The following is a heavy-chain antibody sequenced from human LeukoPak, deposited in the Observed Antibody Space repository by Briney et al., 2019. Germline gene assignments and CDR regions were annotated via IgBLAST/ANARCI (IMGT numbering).Heavy chain of an antibody. CDR1: GGSISSSSYY. J-gene: IGHJ6*03. D-gene: IGHD2-15*01. V-gene: IGHV4-39*07. CDR3: AVRRYCSGGSCYSPYYYYYMDV. Sequence: SETLSLTCTVSGGSISSSSYYWGWIRQPPGKGLEWIGSIYYSGSTYYNPSLKSRVTISVDTSKNQFSLKLSSVTAEDTALYYCAVRRYCSGGSCYSPYYYYYMDVWGKGTTVTVSS. CDR2: IYYSGST.